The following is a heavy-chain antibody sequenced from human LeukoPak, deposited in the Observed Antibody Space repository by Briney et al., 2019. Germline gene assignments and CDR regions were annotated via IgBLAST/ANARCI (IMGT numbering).Heavy chain of an antibody. V-gene: IGHV4-31*03. Sequence: PSETLSLTCTLSAGSPSSGGYYCSWIRHHPGKGLEWIGYIYYSGSAYYNPSLKGRGTITIDTSKNQFSLNLSSVTAADTAVYYCARVGAVTTRGWNYFDYWGQGTLVTVSS. J-gene: IGHJ4*02. CDR3: ARVGAVTTRGWNYFDY. CDR1: AGSPSSGGYY. CDR2: IYYSGSA. D-gene: IGHD4-17*01.